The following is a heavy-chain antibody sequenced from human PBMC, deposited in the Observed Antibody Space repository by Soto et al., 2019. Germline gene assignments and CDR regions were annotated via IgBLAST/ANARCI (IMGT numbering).Heavy chain of an antibody. V-gene: IGHV5-51*01. D-gene: IGHD3-16*01. CDR3: ARMMAESETALDY. J-gene: IGHJ4*02. CDR1: GYSFISSW. Sequence: GASLKISCHASGYSFISSWIGWLRQMPGNGLEWMVIIYPGDSDTRYSPSFQGQVTISADKSTSTAYLQWSSLKASDTSTYYSARMMAESETALDYWGQGALVTVSS. CDR2: IYPGDSDT.